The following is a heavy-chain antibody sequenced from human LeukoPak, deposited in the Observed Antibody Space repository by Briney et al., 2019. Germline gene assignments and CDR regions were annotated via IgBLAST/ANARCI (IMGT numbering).Heavy chain of an antibody. CDR3: ARDKNRGGYDYPPLV. CDR2: ISAYNGNT. D-gene: IGHD5-12*01. V-gene: IGHV1-18*01. Sequence: GASVKVSCKASGYTFTSYGISWVRQAPGQGLEWMGWISAYNGNTNYAQKLQGRVTMTTDTSTSTAYMELRSLRSDDTAVYYCARDKNRGGYDYPPLVWGQGTLATVSS. CDR1: GYTFTSYG. J-gene: IGHJ4*02.